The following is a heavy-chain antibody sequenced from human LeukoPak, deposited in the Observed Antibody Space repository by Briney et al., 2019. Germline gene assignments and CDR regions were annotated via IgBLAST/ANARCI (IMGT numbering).Heavy chain of an antibody. CDR2: ISASGDAT. Sequence: GGSLRLSCVTSGFTFNTYAMTWVRQAPGKGLEWVSVISASGDATNYADSVKGRFTISRDNSKNTLYLQMNSLRAEDTAVYYCARAQEDWGQGTLVTVSS. V-gene: IGHV3-23*01. J-gene: IGHJ4*02. CDR3: ARAQED. CDR1: GFTFNTYA.